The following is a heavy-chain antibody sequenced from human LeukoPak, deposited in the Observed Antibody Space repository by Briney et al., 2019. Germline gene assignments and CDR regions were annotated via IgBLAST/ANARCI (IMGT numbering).Heavy chain of an antibody. CDR3: ARYSRIAAAGLDY. CDR2: IYYSGTT. V-gene: IGHV4-61*08. J-gene: IGHJ4*02. CDR1: GGSISSGDYY. D-gene: IGHD6-13*01. Sequence: PSQTLSLTCTVSGGSISSGDYYWSWIRQPPGKGLEWIGYIYYSGTTNYNPSLKSRVTISVDTSKNQFSLKLSSVTAADTAVYYCARYSRIAAAGLDYWGQGTLVTVSS.